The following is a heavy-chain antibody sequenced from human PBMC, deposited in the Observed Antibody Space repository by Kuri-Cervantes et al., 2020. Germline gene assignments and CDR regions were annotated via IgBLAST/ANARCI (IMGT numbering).Heavy chain of an antibody. V-gene: IGHV2-5*08. D-gene: IGHD3-10*01. CDR3: AHITYRYYNFYYMDV. Sequence: SGPTLVKPPQTLTLTCTFSGFSLSTSGMRVSWIRQPPGKALEWLARIDWDDDKRYGPSLKSRLTITKDTSKNQVVLTVTNMDPVDTATYYCAHITYRYYNFYYMDVWGKGTTVTVSS. CDR1: GFSLSTSGMR. J-gene: IGHJ6*03. CDR2: IDWDDDK.